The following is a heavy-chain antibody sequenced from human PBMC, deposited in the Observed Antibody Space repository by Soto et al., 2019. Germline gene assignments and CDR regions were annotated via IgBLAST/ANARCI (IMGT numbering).Heavy chain of an antibody. Sequence: QVQLQESGPGLVKPSGTLSLTCAVSGGSISSSNWWSWVRQPPGKGLEWIGEIYHSGSTNYNPSLKSRVTISVDKSKNQFSLKLSSVTAADTAVYYCARELVRRVHGRRVQTHKFDYWGQGTLVTVSS. J-gene: IGHJ4*02. CDR1: GGSISSSNW. CDR2: IYHSGST. V-gene: IGHV4-4*02. CDR3: ARELVRRVHGRRVQTHKFDY. D-gene: IGHD6-13*01.